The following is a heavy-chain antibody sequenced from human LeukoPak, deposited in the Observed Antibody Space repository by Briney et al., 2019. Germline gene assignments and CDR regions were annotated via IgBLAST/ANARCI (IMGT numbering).Heavy chain of an antibody. D-gene: IGHD6-19*01. CDR1: GYTFTGYY. Sequence: GASVKVSCKASGYTFTGYYMHWVRQAPGQGLEWMGWINPNSGGTNYAQKFQGRVTMTRDTSISTAYMELSRLRSDDTAVYYCASASGYSSAYLDYWGQGTLVTVFS. V-gene: IGHV1-2*02. CDR2: INPNSGGT. CDR3: ASASGYSSAYLDY. J-gene: IGHJ4*02.